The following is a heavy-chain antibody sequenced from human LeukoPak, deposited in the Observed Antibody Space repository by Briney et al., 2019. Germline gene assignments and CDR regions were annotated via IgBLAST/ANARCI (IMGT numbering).Heavy chain of an antibody. CDR1: GGSISSGSYY. Sequence: SQTLSLTCTVSGGSISSGSYYWSWIRQPAGKGLEWIGRIYTSGSTNYNPSLKSRVTISVDTSKNQFSLKLSSVTAADTAVYYCARCSGWYGSDYWGQGTLVTVSS. CDR2: IYTSGST. CDR3: ARCSGWYGSDY. D-gene: IGHD6-19*01. V-gene: IGHV4-61*02. J-gene: IGHJ4*02.